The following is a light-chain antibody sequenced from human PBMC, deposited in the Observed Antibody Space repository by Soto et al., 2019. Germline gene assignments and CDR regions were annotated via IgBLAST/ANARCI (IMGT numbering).Light chain of an antibody. Sequence: QSVLTQPPSASETPGQRVTISCSGSSSNIGTNTVNWYQQLPGTAPKLLIYSNNQRPSGVPDRISGSKSGTSASLAISGLQSEDEADYYCAAWDDSVTGWVFGGRTKLTVL. CDR3: AAWDDSVTGWV. J-gene: IGLJ3*02. CDR1: SSNIGTNT. V-gene: IGLV1-44*01. CDR2: SNN.